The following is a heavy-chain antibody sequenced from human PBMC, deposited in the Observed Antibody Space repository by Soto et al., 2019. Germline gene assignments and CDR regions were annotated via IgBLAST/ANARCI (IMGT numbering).Heavy chain of an antibody. Sequence: ASVKVSCKASGYNFTSYGMSWVRQAPGQGLEWMGWISGYNDKTNYAQKFQGRVTMTTDTSTSTAYMELWNLRPDDTAVYYCARVWLVNDYWGQGTLVTAPQ. CDR2: ISGYNDKT. D-gene: IGHD5-12*01. J-gene: IGHJ4*02. V-gene: IGHV1-18*01. CDR1: GYNFTSYG. CDR3: ARVWLVNDY.